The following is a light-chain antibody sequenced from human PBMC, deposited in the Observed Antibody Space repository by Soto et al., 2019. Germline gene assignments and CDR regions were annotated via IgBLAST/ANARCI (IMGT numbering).Light chain of an antibody. CDR3: QKYCTAPRT. J-gene: IGKJ4*01. V-gene: IGKV1-27*01. CDR2: GIS. Sequence: DFQMTQCPSSLSASVGESDTITCRARQSCSTYLAWYQQIPWKVPRLLICGISTLGSGVPYRFSGSGYGTDFTLTISSLEPEDVAMYYCQKYCTAPRTFGRGTKVDSK. CDR1: QSCSTY.